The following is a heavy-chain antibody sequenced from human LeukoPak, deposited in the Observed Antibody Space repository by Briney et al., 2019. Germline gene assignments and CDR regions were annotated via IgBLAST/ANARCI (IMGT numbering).Heavy chain of an antibody. Sequence: GGSLRPSCAASGFTFSSYAMSWVRQAPGKGLEWVSAISGSGGSTYYADSVKGRFTISRDNSKNTLYLQMNSLRAEDTAVYYCANSRGITIFGVVTYWGQGTLVTVSS. CDR1: GFTFSSYA. CDR2: ISGSGGST. V-gene: IGHV3-23*01. D-gene: IGHD3-3*01. CDR3: ANSRGITIFGVVTY. J-gene: IGHJ4*02.